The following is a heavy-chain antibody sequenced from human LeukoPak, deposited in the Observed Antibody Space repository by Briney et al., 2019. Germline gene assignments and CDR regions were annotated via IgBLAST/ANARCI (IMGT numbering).Heavy chain of an antibody. D-gene: IGHD3-10*01. V-gene: IGHV4-4*02. Sequence: SETLSLTCAVSGGSISSSNWWSWVRQPPGKGLEWIGEIYHSGSTNYNPSLKSRVTISVDKSKNQFSLKLSSVTAADTAVYYCARLNYYGSGRDFDYWGQGTLVTVSS. CDR3: ARLNYYGSGRDFDY. J-gene: IGHJ4*02. CDR1: GGSISSSNW. CDR2: IYHSGST.